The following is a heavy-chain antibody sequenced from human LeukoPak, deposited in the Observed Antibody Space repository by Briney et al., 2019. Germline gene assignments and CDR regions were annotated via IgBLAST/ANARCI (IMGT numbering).Heavy chain of an antibody. CDR1: GGPFSDYY. CDR3: ARGRFGGHSYYYMDV. V-gene: IGHV4-34*01. J-gene: IGHJ6*03. D-gene: IGHD3-3*01. Sequence: SETLSLTCAVFGGPFSDYYWSWDRRPPGKGLEWLGEINHSGSANYMPSLKSRVSISVDTSKNQFSLRLSSVTAADTAFYYCARGRFGGHSYYYMDVWGKGTAVTVSS. CDR2: INHSGSA.